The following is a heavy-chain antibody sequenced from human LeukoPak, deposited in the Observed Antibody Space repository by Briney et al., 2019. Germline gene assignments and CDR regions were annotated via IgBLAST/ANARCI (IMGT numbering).Heavy chain of an antibody. CDR2: IYYSGST. CDR1: GGSISSSSYY. J-gene: IGHJ4*02. V-gene: IGHV4-39*01. Sequence: SETLSLTFTVSGGSISSSSYYWGWIRQPPGKGLEWIGSIYYSGSTYYNPSLKSRVTISVDTSKNQFSLKLSSVTAADTAVYYCARQWPSRAVAVWGQGTLVTVSS. CDR3: ARQWPSRAVAV. D-gene: IGHD6-19*01.